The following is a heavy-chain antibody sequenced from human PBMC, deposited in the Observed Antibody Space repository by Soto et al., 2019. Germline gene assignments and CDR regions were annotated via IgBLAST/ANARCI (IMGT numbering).Heavy chain of an antibody. Sequence: GGSLRLSCAASGFTFGTYAMNWVRQAPGKGLEWVSSTPGSGGSAYYADSVRGRFTISRDNSKNTVYLQLDSLRPEDSAIYYCAKGGSSGWFYFDFCGQAPQVTVSS. V-gene: IGHV3-23*01. D-gene: IGHD6-19*01. CDR3: AKGGSSGWFYFDF. J-gene: IGHJ4*02. CDR2: TPGSGGSA. CDR1: GFTFGTYA.